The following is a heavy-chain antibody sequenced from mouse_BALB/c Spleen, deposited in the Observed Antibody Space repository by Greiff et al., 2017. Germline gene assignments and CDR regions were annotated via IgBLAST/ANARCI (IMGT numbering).Heavy chain of an antibody. Sequence: EVKLVESGGGLVQPGGSLRLSCATSGFTFTDYYMSWVRQPPGKALEWLGFIRNKANGYTTEYSASVKGRFTISRDNSQSILYLQMNTLRAEDSATYYCAKPYDYDSSWFAYWGQGTLVTVSA. V-gene: IGHV7-3*02. CDR3: AKPYDYDSSWFAY. D-gene: IGHD2-4*01. CDR1: GFTFTDYY. J-gene: IGHJ3*01. CDR2: IRNKANGYTT.